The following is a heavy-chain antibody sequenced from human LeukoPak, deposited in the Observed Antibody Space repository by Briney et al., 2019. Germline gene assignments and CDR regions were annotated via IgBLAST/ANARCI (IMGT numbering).Heavy chain of an antibody. J-gene: IGHJ4*02. CDR2: ISGSGGST. V-gene: IGHV3-23*01. D-gene: IGHD6-13*01. CDR3: AKDRAGAGTSDY. Sequence: PGGSLRLSCVGSGFTFSSYAMSWVRQAPGKGLEWVSGISGSGGSTYCADSVKGRFTISRDNSKNTLYLQMNSLRAEDTAVYFCAKDRAGAGTSDYWGQGTLVTVSS. CDR1: GFTFSSYA.